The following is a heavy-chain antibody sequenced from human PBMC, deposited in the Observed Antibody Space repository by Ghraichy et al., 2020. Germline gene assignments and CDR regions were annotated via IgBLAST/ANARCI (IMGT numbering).Heavy chain of an antibody. CDR2: IYYSGST. V-gene: IGHV4-39*01. Sequence: SETLSLTCTVSGGSISSSSYYWGWIRQPPGKGLEWIGSIYYSGSTYYNPSLKSRVTISVDTSKNQFSLKLSSVTAADTAVYSCTKSRVGATVYMDVWGKGTTVTVSS. J-gene: IGHJ6*03. CDR3: TKSRVGATVYMDV. CDR1: GGSISSSSYY. D-gene: IGHD1-26*01.